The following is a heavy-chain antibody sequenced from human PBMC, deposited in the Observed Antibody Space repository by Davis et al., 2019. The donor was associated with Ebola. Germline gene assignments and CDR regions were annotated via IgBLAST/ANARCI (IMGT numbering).Heavy chain of an antibody. Sequence: GESLKISCAASGFTFSRYWMHWVRQVPGKGLVWVSRISTDVSSTSYADSVKGRFTISRDNAKNTLYLQMNSLRAEDTAVYYCARDRYSSSWLQGFDPWGQGTLVTVSS. J-gene: IGHJ5*02. CDR3: ARDRYSSSWLQGFDP. D-gene: IGHD6-13*01. CDR1: GFTFSRYW. V-gene: IGHV3-74*01. CDR2: ISTDVSST.